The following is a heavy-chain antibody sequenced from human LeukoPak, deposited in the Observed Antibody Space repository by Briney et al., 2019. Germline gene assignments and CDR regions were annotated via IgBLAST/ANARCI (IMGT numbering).Heavy chain of an antibody. Sequence: GGSLRLSCAASGFTVSSNYMSWVRQAPGKGLEWVSVIYSGGSTYYADSVKGRFTISRDNSKNTLYLQMNSLRAEDTAVYYCARAANLIWYFDLWGRGTLVTVSS. J-gene: IGHJ2*01. V-gene: IGHV3-66*01. D-gene: IGHD4/OR15-4a*01. CDR2: IYSGGST. CDR1: GFTVSSNY. CDR3: ARAANLIWYFDL.